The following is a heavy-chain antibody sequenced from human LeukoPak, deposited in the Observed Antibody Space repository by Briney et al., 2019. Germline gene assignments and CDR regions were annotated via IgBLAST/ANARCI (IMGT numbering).Heavy chain of an antibody. CDR3: ARVSRNGWLPYFDY. D-gene: IGHD5-12*01. J-gene: IGHJ4*02. CDR2: IYYSGST. V-gene: IGHV4-39*07. Sequence: SETLSLTCTVSGGSLSSSSYYWGWIRQPPGTGLEWIGSIYYSGSTYYNPSLKSRVTISLHTSKNQFSLKLSSVTAADTAVYYCARVSRNGWLPYFDYWGQGTLVTVSS. CDR1: GGSLSSSSYY.